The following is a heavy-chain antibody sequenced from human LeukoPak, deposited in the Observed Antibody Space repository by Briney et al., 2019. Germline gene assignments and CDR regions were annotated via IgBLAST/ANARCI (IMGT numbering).Heavy chain of an antibody. CDR2: IQQGGFEK. Sequence: GGSLRLSCAASGFTFSNSWMSWVRQAPGKGLEWVAHIQQGGFEKYYVDSVKGRFTISRDNAKNSLYLQMNSLRAEDTALYYCATEAYYHFDYWGQGAQVTVSS. D-gene: IGHD3-10*01. J-gene: IGHJ4*02. V-gene: IGHV3-7*01. CDR3: ATEAYYHFDY. CDR1: GFTFSNSW.